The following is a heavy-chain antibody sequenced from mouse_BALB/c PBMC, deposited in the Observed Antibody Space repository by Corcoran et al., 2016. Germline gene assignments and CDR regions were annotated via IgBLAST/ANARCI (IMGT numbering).Heavy chain of an antibody. Sequence: LVKTGASVKISCKASGYSFTGYYIHWVKQSHGKSLEWIGYISCYNGATSYNQKFKGKATFTVETSCSAAYMQFNSLTSEDSAVYYCARGEYGNFAYWGQGTLVTVSA. D-gene: IGHD2-1*01. J-gene: IGHJ3*01. CDR1: GYSFTGYY. CDR3: ARGEYGNFAY. CDR2: ISCYNGAT. V-gene: IGHV1S34*01.